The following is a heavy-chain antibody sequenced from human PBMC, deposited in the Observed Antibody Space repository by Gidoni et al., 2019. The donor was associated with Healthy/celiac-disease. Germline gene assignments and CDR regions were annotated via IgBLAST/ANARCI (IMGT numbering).Heavy chain of an antibody. D-gene: IGHD3-10*01. V-gene: IGHV4-31*03. Sequence: QVQLQESGPGLVKPSQTLSLTCTVSGCSISSGGYYWSWIRQHPGKGLEWIGYLYYSGSTYYNPSLKSRVTISVDTSKNQFSLKLSSVTAADTAVYYCARCGSGSYYNEDYFDYWGQGTLVTVSS. CDR2: LYYSGST. J-gene: IGHJ4*02. CDR3: ARCGSGSYYNEDYFDY. CDR1: GCSISSGGYY.